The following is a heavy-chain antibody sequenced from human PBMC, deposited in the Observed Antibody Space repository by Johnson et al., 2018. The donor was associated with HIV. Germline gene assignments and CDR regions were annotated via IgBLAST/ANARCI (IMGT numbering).Heavy chain of an antibody. J-gene: IGHJ3*02. CDR1: GFIFSNYP. CDR2: ISKDGDNI. V-gene: IGHV3-30*18. D-gene: IGHD6-19*01. Sequence: QVQLVESGGGVVQPGKSLRLSCAASGFIFSNYPMHWVRQAPGKGLEWVAVISKDGDNIAYADSVKGRFTIARDNAKHSLHLQMNSLRTEDTAIYYCAKDRVRYSSDVDALDMWGQGTMVTVSP. CDR3: AKDRVRYSSDVDALDM.